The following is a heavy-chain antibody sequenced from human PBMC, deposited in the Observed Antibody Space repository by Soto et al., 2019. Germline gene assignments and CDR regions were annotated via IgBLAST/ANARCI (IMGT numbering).Heavy chain of an antibody. D-gene: IGHD1-20*01. Sequence: PGVSLRLSCAASGFTFSIFAMSWVRQAPGKGLEWVAVISYDGSNKYYADSVKGRFTISRDNSKNTLYLQMNSLRAEDTVVYSCATVHNTSRSFDSWGQG. V-gene: IGHV3-30-3*01. J-gene: IGHJ4*02. CDR3: ATVHNTSRSFDS. CDR1: GFTFSIFA. CDR2: ISYDGSNK.